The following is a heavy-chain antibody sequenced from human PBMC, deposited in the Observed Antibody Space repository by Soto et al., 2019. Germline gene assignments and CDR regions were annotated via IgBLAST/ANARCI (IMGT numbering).Heavy chain of an antibody. J-gene: IGHJ6*02. CDR1: GGSITNYY. Sequence: QVQLQESGPGLVKPSETLSLTCTVSGGSITNYYCSWFRQPPGKGLEWIGYIQYNGYSAYNLSLKSRVTISRYTSKSQSSLMLESVTATDTAVYYCARHGFGSLRGLVDVWGQGTTVIVSS. CDR3: ARHGFGSLRGLVDV. D-gene: IGHD3-10*01. V-gene: IGHV4-59*08. CDR2: IQYNGYS.